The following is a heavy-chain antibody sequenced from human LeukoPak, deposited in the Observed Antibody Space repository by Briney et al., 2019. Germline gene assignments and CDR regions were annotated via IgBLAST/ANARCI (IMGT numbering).Heavy chain of an antibody. D-gene: IGHD2-21*01. CDR1: GFLFSDFIDHT. V-gene: IGHV3-21*01. CDR3: AREFSVVGNFDY. CDR2: ISSSSTSI. J-gene: IGHJ4*02. Sequence: SGGSLRLSCADSGFLFSDFIDHTMVWVRQAPGKGLEWVSYISSSSTSISYADSVRGRFSISRDNAQRSLYLRMNSLSDEDTAVYYCAREFSVVGNFDYWGQGTLVIVSS.